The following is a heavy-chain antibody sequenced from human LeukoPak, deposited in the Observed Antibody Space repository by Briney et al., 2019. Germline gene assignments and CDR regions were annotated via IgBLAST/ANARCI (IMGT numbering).Heavy chain of an antibody. CDR1: GFTFSSYA. V-gene: IGHV3-23*01. CDR3: AKCLAEPGTCYFDY. Sequence: PGGSLRLSCAASGFTFSSYAMTWVRQAPGKGLEWVASISGRGASTYYADSVRGRFTISRDNSKNTLYLQMNSLRAEDTALYFCAKCLAEPGTCYFDYWGQGTLVPVSS. D-gene: IGHD6-13*01. J-gene: IGHJ4*02. CDR2: ISGRGAST.